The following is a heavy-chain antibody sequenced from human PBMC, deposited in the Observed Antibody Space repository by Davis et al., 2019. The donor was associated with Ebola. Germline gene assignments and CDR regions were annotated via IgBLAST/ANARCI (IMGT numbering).Heavy chain of an antibody. V-gene: IGHV3-33*01. Sequence: GESLKISCAASGFTLSCYDMNLVREAPGKGLQWVAVIWYDGSNKYYADSVKGRIIISRDNSKNTLYLQMNSLRAEETAVYYCATTPQYSSGQNKPFEYWGQETLVTVSS. J-gene: IGHJ4*02. CDR1: GFTLSCYD. CDR3: ATTPQYSSGQNKPFEY. CDR2: IWYDGSNK. D-gene: IGHD6-19*01.